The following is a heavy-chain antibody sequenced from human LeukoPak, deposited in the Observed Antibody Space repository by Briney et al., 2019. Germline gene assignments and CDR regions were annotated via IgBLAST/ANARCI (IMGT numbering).Heavy chain of an antibody. CDR2: IYWNDDK. CDR3: AHIPYRITIFGVVPGFDP. CDR1: GFSLRTRGEG. J-gene: IGHJ5*02. D-gene: IGHD3-3*01. V-gene: IGHV2-5*01. Sequence: SXPTXVNPTQTLTLTCTFSGFSLRTRGEGVGWIRQPPGKALEWLSLIYWNDDKRYSPSLKSRLTITKDTSKNQVVLTMTNMDPVDTATYYCAHIPYRITIFGVVPGFDPWGQGTLVTVSS.